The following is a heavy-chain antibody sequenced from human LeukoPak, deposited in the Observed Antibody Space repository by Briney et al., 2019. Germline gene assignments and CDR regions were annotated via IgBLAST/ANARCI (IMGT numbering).Heavy chain of an antibody. CDR2: IKKDGSEK. CDR3: ARDAFYDFWSGYLAP. CDR1: GFTFSSYW. J-gene: IGHJ5*02. D-gene: IGHD3-3*01. Sequence: PGGSLRLSCAASGFTFSSYWMSWVRQAPGKGLEWVANIKKDGSEKYYVDSVKGRFTISRDNAENSLYLQMNSLRAEDTAVYYCARDAFYDFWSGYLAPWGQGTLVTVSS. V-gene: IGHV3-7*01.